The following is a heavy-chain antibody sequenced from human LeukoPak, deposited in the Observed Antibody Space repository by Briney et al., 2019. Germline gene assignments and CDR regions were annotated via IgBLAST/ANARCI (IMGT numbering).Heavy chain of an antibody. J-gene: IGHJ6*04. CDR1: GGSISSSNW. V-gene: IGHV4-4*02. CDR2: IYHSGST. CDR3: ARDKDYYGSGSYSDYYYCGMDV. Sequence: SETLSLTCAVSGGSISSSNWWSWVRQPPGKGLEWIGEIYHSGSTNYNPSLKSRVTISVDKSKNQFSLKLSSVTAADTAVYYCARDKDYYGSGSYSDYYYCGMDVWGKGTTVTVSS. D-gene: IGHD3-10*01.